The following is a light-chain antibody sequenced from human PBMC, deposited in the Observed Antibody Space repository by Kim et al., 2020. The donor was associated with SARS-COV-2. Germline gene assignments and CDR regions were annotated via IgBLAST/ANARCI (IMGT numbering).Light chain of an antibody. CDR2: DVS. V-gene: IGKV3-15*01. CDR3: QQYNKWFALS. CDR1: QSVSTN. J-gene: IGKJ4*01. Sequence: SPGERATLSCRACQSVSTNLAWYQQKPGQAPRLLIYDVSIRATGVPVRFSGSGSGTEFTLTISNLQSEDFAVYHCQQYNKWFALSFGGGTKVDIK.